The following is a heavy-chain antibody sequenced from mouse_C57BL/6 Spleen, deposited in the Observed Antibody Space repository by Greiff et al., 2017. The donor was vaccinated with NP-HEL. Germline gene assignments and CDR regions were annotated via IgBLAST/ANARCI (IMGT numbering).Heavy chain of an antibody. Sequence: QVQLKESGAELVRPGASVTLSCKASGYTFTDYEMHWVKQTPVHGLEWIGAIDPETGGTAYNQKFKGKAILTADKSSSTAYMELRSLTSEDSAVYYCTRQDPHWFAYWGQGTLVTVSA. V-gene: IGHV1-15*01. CDR3: TRQDPHWFAY. CDR2: IDPETGGT. J-gene: IGHJ3*01. CDR1: GYTFTDYE.